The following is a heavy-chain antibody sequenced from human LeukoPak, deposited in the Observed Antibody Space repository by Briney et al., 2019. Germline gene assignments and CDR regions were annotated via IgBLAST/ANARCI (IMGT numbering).Heavy chain of an antibody. CDR3: ARHDSSGPYNAFDI. Sequence: PSETLSLTCTVSGGSISSSSYYWGCIRQPPGKGLEWIGSIYYSGSTYYNPSLKSRVTITVDTSKNQISLKLSSVTAADTAVYYCARHDSSGPYNAFDIWGQGTMVTVSS. CDR1: GGSISSSSYY. V-gene: IGHV4-39*01. J-gene: IGHJ3*02. D-gene: IGHD3-22*01. CDR2: IYYSGST.